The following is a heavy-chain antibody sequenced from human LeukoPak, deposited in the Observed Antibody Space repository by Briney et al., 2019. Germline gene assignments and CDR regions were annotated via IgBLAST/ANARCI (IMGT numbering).Heavy chain of an antibody. CDR3: ARLTAAGRRTDFDY. J-gene: IGHJ4*02. V-gene: IGHV3-30*04. CDR2: ISYDGSNK. Sequence: PGGSLRLSCAASGFTFSSYAMHWVRQAPGKGLEWVAVISYDGSNKYYADSVKGRFTISRDNSKNTLYLQMNSLRVEDTAVYYCARLTAAGRRTDFDYWGQGTLVTVSS. CDR1: GFTFSSYA. D-gene: IGHD6-13*01.